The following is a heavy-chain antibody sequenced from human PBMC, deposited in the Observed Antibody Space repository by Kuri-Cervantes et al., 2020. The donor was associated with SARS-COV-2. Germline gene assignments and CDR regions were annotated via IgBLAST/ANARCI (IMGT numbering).Heavy chain of an antibody. Sequence: GGSLRLSCAASGFTFSSYGMHWVRQALGKGLEWVAVISHDGSKKYYADSVKGRFTISRDNSKNTLYLQMNSLRPEDTAVYYCARDSEGKYDLWSGYQYYYFYGMDVWGQGTAVTVSS. J-gene: IGHJ6*02. D-gene: IGHD3/OR15-3a*01. V-gene: IGHV3-30*03. CDR2: ISHDGSKK. CDR1: GFTFSSYG. CDR3: ARDSEGKYDLWSGYQYYYFYGMDV.